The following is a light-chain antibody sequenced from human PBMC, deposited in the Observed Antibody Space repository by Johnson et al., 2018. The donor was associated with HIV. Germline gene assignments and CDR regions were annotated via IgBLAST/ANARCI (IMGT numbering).Light chain of an antibody. J-gene: IGLJ1*01. Sequence: QSALTQPPSVSAAPGQMVSISCSGSSSNIGKNYVSWYQQLPGTAPKLLIYDNNKRPSGISDRFSASKSGPSATLGITGLQTGDEADYFCGTWDSSLSVYVVETGTKVTVL. CDR2: DNN. CDR1: SSNIGKNY. V-gene: IGLV1-51*01. CDR3: GTWDSSLSVYV.